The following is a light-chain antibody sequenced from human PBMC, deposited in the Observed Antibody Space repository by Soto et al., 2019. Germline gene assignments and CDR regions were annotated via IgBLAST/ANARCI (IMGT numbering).Light chain of an antibody. CDR3: QQYGTSPPYT. Sequence: EIVLTQSPGTLSLSPGERATLSCRASQSVSSSDLAWYQQKPGQAPRLLIYGASSRATGIPDRFSGSGSGTYFTLTISRLESEDFAVYYCQQYGTSPPYTFGQGTKLEIK. CDR2: GAS. J-gene: IGKJ2*01. CDR1: QSVSSSD. V-gene: IGKV3-20*01.